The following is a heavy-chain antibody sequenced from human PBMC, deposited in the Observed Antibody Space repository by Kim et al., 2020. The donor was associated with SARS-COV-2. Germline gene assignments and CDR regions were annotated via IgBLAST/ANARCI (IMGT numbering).Heavy chain of an antibody. V-gene: IGHV1-69*13. CDR3: ARELLWFGELLRLGYYGMDV. CDR2: IIPIFGTA. CDR1: GGTFSSYA. Sequence: SVKVSCKASGGTFSSYAISWVRQAPGQGLEWMGGIIPIFGTANYAQKFQGRVTITADESTSTAYMELSSLRSEDTAVYYCARELLWFGELLRLGYYGMDVWGQGTTVTVSS. J-gene: IGHJ6*02. D-gene: IGHD3-10*01.